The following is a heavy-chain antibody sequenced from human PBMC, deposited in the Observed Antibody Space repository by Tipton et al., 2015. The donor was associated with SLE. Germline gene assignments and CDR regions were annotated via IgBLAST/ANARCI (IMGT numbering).Heavy chain of an antibody. Sequence: TLSLTCTVSGGSISSFYWSWIRQPPGKGLEYIGHVYYLGATNYSPSLKSRVAMSVDTSKNQFSLRLRSVTAADTAVYYCARLAHYNSSWYLGVWGQGSLVTVSS. CDR2: VYYLGAT. V-gene: IGHV4-59*08. CDR3: ARLAHYNSSWYLGV. CDR1: GGSISSFY. D-gene: IGHD3-22*01. J-gene: IGHJ4*02.